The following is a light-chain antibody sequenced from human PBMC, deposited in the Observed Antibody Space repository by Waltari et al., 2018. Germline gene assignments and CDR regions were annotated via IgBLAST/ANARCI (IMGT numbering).Light chain of an antibody. Sequence: DIQMTQSPSSLSASVGDRVPITCQASQDISNYLNWYQQKLGKAPKLLIYHASNLEAGVPSRFSGSGSGTDFTFTINSLQPEDIATYYCQQYDNLPLTFGGGTKVENK. V-gene: IGKV1-33*01. CDR2: HAS. CDR1: QDISNY. J-gene: IGKJ4*01. CDR3: QQYDNLPLT.